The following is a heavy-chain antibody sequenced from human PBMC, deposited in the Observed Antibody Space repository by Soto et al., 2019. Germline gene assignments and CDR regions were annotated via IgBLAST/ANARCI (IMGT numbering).Heavy chain of an antibody. J-gene: IGHJ4*02. CDR3: PRDYCIIPRCSRYNYFDY. D-gene: IGHD2-2*01. V-gene: IGHV1-18*04. Sequence: QVQLEQSGVEVKKPGASVKVSCKASGYTFTYYGFSWVRQAPGQGLEWMGGISAYSGSTNYAQNLQDRVILTTDTSTSTAYLELRSLRSDDTAMYYCPRDYCIIPRCSRYNYFDYWGQGTLITVSS. CDR2: ISAYSGST. CDR1: GYTFTYYG.